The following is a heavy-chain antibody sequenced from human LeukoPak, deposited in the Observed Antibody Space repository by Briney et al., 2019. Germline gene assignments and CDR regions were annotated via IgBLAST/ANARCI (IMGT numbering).Heavy chain of an antibody. D-gene: IGHD5-24*01. CDR3: VVEMATIRHY. V-gene: IGHV1-69*05. Sequence: SVKVSCKASGGTFSSYAISWVRQAPGQGLEWMGRIIPIFGTANYAQKFQGRVTITTDESTSTAYMELSSLRSEDTAVYYCVVEMATIRHYWGQGTLVTVSS. J-gene: IGHJ4*02. CDR1: GGTFSSYA. CDR2: IIPIFGTA.